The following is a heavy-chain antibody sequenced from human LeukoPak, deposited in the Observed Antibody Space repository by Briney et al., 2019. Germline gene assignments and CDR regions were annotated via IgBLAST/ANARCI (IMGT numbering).Heavy chain of an antibody. CDR2: MNPDSGNT. V-gene: IGHV1-8*01. Sequence: ASVKVSCKASGYTFTSYDINWVRQATGQGLEWMGWMNPDSGNTGYAQKFQGRVTMTRNTSISTAYMELSSLRSEDTAVYYCARGQLRYFDWLLEDYYYYSMDVWGQGTTVTVSS. J-gene: IGHJ6*02. D-gene: IGHD3-9*01. CDR1: GYTFTSYD. CDR3: ARGQLRYFDWLLEDYYYYSMDV.